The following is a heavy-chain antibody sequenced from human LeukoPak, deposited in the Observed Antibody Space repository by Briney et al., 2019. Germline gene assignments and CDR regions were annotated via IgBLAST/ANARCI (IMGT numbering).Heavy chain of an antibody. Sequence: GALRLSCAASGFTFSSYSMNWVRQAPGRGLEWVSYISSSSSTIYYADSVKGRFTISRDNAKNSLYLQMNSLRAEDTAVYYCAIRKSGNAIDYWGQGTLVTVSS. CDR1: GFTFSSYS. D-gene: IGHD5-12*01. V-gene: IGHV3-48*01. CDR3: AIRKSGNAIDY. CDR2: ISSSSSTI. J-gene: IGHJ4*02.